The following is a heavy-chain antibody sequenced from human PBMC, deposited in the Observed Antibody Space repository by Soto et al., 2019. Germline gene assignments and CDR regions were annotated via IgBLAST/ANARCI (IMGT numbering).Heavy chain of an antibody. J-gene: IGHJ5*02. Sequence: SVKVSWKVSGYTLTELSMHWVRQAPVKGLEWMGGFDPEDGETIYAQKFQGRVTMTEDTSTDTAYMELSSLRSEDTAVYYCATDRRRVLRFLEWFAWFDPWGQGTLVTVSS. CDR1: GYTLTELS. CDR2: FDPEDGET. V-gene: IGHV1-24*01. D-gene: IGHD3-3*01. CDR3: ATDRRRVLRFLEWFAWFDP.